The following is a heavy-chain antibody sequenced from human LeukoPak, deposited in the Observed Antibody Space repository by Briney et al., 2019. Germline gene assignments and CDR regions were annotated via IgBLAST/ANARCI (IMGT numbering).Heavy chain of an antibody. Sequence: GGSLRLSCAASGFTFSGYAMSWVRQAPGKGLEWVSAISGSGGSTYYADSVKGRFTISRDNSKNTLYLQMNSLRAEDTAVYYCARALWDSGKLVGFDYWGQGTLVTVSS. J-gene: IGHJ4*02. CDR1: GFTFSGYA. V-gene: IGHV3-23*01. CDR2: ISGSGGST. CDR3: ARALWDSGKLVGFDY. D-gene: IGHD1-26*01.